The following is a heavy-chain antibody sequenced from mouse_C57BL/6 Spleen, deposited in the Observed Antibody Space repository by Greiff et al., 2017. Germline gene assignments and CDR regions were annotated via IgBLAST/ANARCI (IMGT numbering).Heavy chain of an antibody. CDR1: GYSFTDYN. J-gene: IGHJ1*03. D-gene: IGHD1-1*01. V-gene: IGHV1-39*01. Sequence: VQLKQSGPELVKPGASVKISCKASGYSFTDYNMNWVKQSNGKSLEWIGVINPNYGTTSYNQKFKGKATLTVDQSSSTAYMQLNSLTSEDSAVYYCASEGYGGSYGYFDVWGTGTTVTVSS. CDR2: INPNYGTT. CDR3: ASEGYGGSYGYFDV.